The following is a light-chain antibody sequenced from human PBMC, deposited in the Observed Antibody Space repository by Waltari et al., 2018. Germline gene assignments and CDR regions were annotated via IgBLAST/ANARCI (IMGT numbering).Light chain of an antibody. Sequence: QSALTQPTSVSGSPGQSITISCTGTSRDIGFYNYVSWYQQYPGKVPQLLIYDVSDRPSGVSSRFSGSKSRNTASLTISGLQADDEADYYCNSYTGSSSWVFGGGTKLTVL. CDR1: SRDIGFYNY. V-gene: IGLV2-14*01. CDR2: DVS. CDR3: NSYTGSSSWV. J-gene: IGLJ3*02.